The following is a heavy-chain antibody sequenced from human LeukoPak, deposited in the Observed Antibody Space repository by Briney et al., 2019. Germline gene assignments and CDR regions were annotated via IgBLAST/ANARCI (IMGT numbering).Heavy chain of an antibody. Sequence: GGSLRLSCVASGFTFSDSAIHWVRQSSGKGLEWMGHMDKETNLYATALAASVKGRFTVSRDDSKNTAYLHMNSLKTEDTALYYCTRDSGTYNWFDPWGQGTLVTVSS. V-gene: IGHV3-73*01. CDR2: MDKETNLYAT. J-gene: IGHJ5*02. CDR3: TRDSGTYNWFDP. D-gene: IGHD1-26*01. CDR1: GFTFSDSA.